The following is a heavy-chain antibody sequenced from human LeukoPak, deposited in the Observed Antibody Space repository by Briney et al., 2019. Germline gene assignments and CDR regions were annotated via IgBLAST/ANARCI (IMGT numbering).Heavy chain of an antibody. V-gene: IGHV3-30-3*01. CDR3: AREVRGVPDY. Sequence: PGGSLRLSCAASGFTFSSYAMHWVRQAPGKGLEWVAVISYDGSNKYYADSVKGRFTISRDNSKSTLYLQMNSLRAEDTAVYYCAREVRGVPDYWGQGTLVTVSS. J-gene: IGHJ4*02. CDR2: ISYDGSNK. CDR1: GFTFSSYA. D-gene: IGHD3-10*01.